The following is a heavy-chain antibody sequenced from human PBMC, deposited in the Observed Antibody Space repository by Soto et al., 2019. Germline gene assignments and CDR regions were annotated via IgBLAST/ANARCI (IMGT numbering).Heavy chain of an antibody. CDR3: ARGGRAVDFDY. Sequence: QVQLVQSGAEVKKPGASVKVSCKTSGYTFTRSGISWVRQAPGQGLEWMGWISAYNGNTDYAQNLQGRVTLTTDTSTSKAYMELRSLRSDDTAVYYCARGGRAVDFDYWGQGTLVTVSS. V-gene: IGHV1-18*01. CDR2: ISAYNGNT. CDR1: GYTFTRSG. D-gene: IGHD6-19*01. J-gene: IGHJ4*02.